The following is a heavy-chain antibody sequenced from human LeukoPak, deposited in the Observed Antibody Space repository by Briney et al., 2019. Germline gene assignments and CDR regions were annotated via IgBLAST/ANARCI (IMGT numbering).Heavy chain of an antibody. CDR1: GYTFTGYY. Sequence: ASVKVFCRASGYTFTGYYLHWVRQAPGQGLEWMGWVNPNSGVTYYAQKLQGRVTLTRDTSITTAYMELSRLNSDDTAVYYCARDVSRSRDYWGQGTLVTVSS. D-gene: IGHD2-8*01. J-gene: IGHJ4*02. CDR3: ARDVSRSRDY. CDR2: VNPNSGVT. V-gene: IGHV1-2*02.